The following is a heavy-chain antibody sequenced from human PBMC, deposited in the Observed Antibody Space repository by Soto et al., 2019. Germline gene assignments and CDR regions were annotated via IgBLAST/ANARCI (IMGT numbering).Heavy chain of an antibody. D-gene: IGHD3-10*01. CDR1: GGSSGNSSHY. Sequence: SETLSLTCAVSGGSSGNSSHYWARNPPPPGKGFEWIGYFYYSGSTNYNPSLKSRVTISVDTSKNQFSLKLSSVTAADTAVYYCARVGEVDYYGSGSEGSSFDYWGQGTLVTVSS. CDR3: ARVGEVDYYGSGSEGSSFDY. J-gene: IGHJ4*02. CDR2: FYYSGST. V-gene: IGHV4-39*07.